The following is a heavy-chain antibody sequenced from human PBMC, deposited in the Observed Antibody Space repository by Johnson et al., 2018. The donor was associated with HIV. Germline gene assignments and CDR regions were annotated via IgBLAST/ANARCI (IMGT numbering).Heavy chain of an antibody. CDR1: GFTFSNYA. CDR2: ITSNGGST. J-gene: IGHJ3*02. D-gene: IGHD1-26*01. Sequence: VLLVESGGGLVQPGGSLRLSCAASGFTFSNYAMHWVRQAPGKGLEYVSAITSNGGSTYYANSVKGRFIISRDNSKNTLYLQMGSLRVEYMAVYYCASALRYSGSLWAFDIWGQGQMVTVSS. V-gene: IGHV3-64*01. CDR3: ASALRYSGSLWAFDI.